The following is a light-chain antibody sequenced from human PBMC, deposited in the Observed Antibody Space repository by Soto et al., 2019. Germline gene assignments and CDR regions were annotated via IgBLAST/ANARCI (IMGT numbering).Light chain of an antibody. V-gene: IGKV1-39*01. CDR2: TAS. J-gene: IGKJ1*01. CDR3: QHSYSTPWT. CDR1: QSISNY. Sequence: DIQMTQSPSSLSASVGDRVSITCRASQSISNYLNWYQQKPGKAPKLLIYTASSLQSVVPSRFSGSGSGTDFPLTGSSLQPEDFATYFCQHSYSTPWTFGHGTKVEIK.